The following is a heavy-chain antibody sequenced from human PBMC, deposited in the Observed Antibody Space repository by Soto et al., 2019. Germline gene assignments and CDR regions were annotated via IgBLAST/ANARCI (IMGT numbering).Heavy chain of an antibody. CDR2: ISAYNGNT. CDR3: ARDRPTKYYDIAMDV. V-gene: IGHV1-18*01. Sequence: ASVKVSCKASGYTFTSYGISWVRQAPGQGLEWMGWISAYNGNTNYAQKLQGRVTMTTDTSTSTAYMELRSLRSDDTAVYYCARDRPTKYYDIAMDVWAKGPRSPSP. J-gene: IGHJ6*02. CDR1: GYTFTSYG. D-gene: IGHD3-9*01.